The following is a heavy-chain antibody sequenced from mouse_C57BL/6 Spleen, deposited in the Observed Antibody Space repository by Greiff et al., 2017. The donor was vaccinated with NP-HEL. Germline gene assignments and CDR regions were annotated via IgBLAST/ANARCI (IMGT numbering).Heavy chain of an antibody. CDR3: ARWNYYGSYAMDY. Sequence: VQLQQSGAELARPGASVKMSCKASGYTFTSYTMHWVKQRPGQGLEWIGYINPSSGYTKYNQKFKDKATLTADKSSSTAYMQLSSLTSEDSAVYYCARWNYYGSYAMDYWGQGTSVTVSS. V-gene: IGHV1-4*01. D-gene: IGHD1-1*01. J-gene: IGHJ4*01. CDR2: INPSSGYT. CDR1: GYTFTSYT.